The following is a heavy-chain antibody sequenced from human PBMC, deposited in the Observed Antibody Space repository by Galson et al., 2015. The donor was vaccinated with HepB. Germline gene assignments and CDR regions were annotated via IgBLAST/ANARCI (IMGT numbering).Heavy chain of an antibody. D-gene: IGHD6-13*01. V-gene: IGHV3-48*04. CDR3: AREDLRSYYYYYYGMDV. Sequence: SLRLSCAASGFTFSTYNMNWVRQAPGKGLEWVSYIRSSSSTIYYADSVKGRFTISRDNAKNSLYLQMNSLRAEDTAVYYCAREDLRSYYYYYYGMDVWGQGTTVTASS. CDR2: IRSSSSTI. CDR1: GFTFSTYN. J-gene: IGHJ6*02.